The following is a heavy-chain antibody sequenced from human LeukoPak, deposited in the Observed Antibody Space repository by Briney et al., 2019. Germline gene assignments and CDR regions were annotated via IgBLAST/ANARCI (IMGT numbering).Heavy chain of an antibody. D-gene: IGHD6-19*01. Sequence: SETVSLTCTVYGGSFSYYYWSWIRQAPGKGLEWIGEINHSGSTNYNPSLKSRVTISVDTSKNQVSLRLSSVTAADTSVYYCARRYWLVRYFDYWGQGTLVTVSS. CDR1: GGSFSYYY. CDR2: INHSGST. V-gene: IGHV4-34*01. J-gene: IGHJ4*02. CDR3: ARRYWLVRYFDY.